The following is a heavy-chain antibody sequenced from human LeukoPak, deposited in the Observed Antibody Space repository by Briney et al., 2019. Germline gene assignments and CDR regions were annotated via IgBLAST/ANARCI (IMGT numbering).Heavy chain of an antibody. V-gene: IGHV3-20*04. Sequence: GGSLRLSCAASGFTFDDYGMSWVRQAPGKGLEWVSGINWYGGSTGYADSVKGRFTISRDNAKNSLYLQMNSLRAEDTALYYCAREGYYDSSGYLDYWGQGTLVTVSS. J-gene: IGHJ4*02. CDR3: AREGYYDSSGYLDY. D-gene: IGHD3-22*01. CDR2: INWYGGST. CDR1: GFTFDDYG.